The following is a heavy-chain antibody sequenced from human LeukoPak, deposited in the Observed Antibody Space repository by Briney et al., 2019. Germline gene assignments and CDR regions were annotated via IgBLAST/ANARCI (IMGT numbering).Heavy chain of an antibody. CDR2: IIPIFGTA. Sequence: SVKVSCKASGGTFISYAISWVRQAPGQGLEWMGGIIPIFGTANYAQKLQGRVTITADESTSTAYMELRSLRSDDTAVYYCARHFYGSGTYYHFDYWGQGTLVTVSS. CDR1: GGTFISYA. D-gene: IGHD3-10*01. CDR3: ARHFYGSGTYYHFDY. J-gene: IGHJ4*02. V-gene: IGHV1-69*13.